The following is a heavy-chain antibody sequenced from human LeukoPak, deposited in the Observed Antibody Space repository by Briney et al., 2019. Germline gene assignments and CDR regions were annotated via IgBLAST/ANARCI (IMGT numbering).Heavy chain of an antibody. J-gene: IGHJ4*02. D-gene: IGHD1-26*01. CDR1: GYTLTELS. CDR2: FDPEDGET. V-gene: IGHV1-24*01. Sequence: ASVKVSCKVSGYTLTELSMHWVRQAPGKGLEWMGGFDPEDGETIYAQKFQGRVTTTEDTSTDTAYMELSSLRSEDTAVYYCARAGTYWDYFDYWGQGTLVTVSS. CDR3: ARAGTYWDYFDY.